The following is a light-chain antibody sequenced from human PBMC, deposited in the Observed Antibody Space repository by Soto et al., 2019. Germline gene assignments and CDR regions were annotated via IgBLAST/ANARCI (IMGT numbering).Light chain of an antibody. CDR3: QQYNSYWT. CDR1: QSISSW. Sequence: DIQMTQSPSTLSASVGDRVTITCRASQSISSWLAWYQQKPGKAPKLLIYKASSLESWVPSRFSGSGSGTEFTLTISSLQPDDFETYYCQQYNSYWTFGKGNKVEIK. CDR2: KAS. V-gene: IGKV1-5*03. J-gene: IGKJ1*01.